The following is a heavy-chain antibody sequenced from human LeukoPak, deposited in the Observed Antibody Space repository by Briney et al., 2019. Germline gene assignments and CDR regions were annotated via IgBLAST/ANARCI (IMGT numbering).Heavy chain of an antibody. CDR1: GGSFSGYY. Sequence: SETLSLTCAVYGGSFSGYYWSWIRQPPGKGLEWIGEINHSGSTNYNPSLKSRVTISVDTSKNQFSLKLSSVTAADTAVYYCARRGYFDWLLSNFSWFDPWGQGTLVTVSS. CDR3: ARRGYFDWLLSNFSWFDP. V-gene: IGHV4-34*01. D-gene: IGHD3-9*01. CDR2: INHSGST. J-gene: IGHJ5*02.